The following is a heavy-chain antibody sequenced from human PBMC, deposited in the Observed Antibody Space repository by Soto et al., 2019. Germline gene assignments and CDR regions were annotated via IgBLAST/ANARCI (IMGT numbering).Heavy chain of an antibody. V-gene: IGHV3-7*01. J-gene: IGHJ4*02. CDR1: GFTFSSYW. CDR3: ARGAYYYDSSGLGY. D-gene: IGHD3-22*01. CDR2: IKQDGSEK. Sequence: PGGSLRLSCAASGFTFSSYWMSWVRQAPGKGLEWVANIKQDGSEKYYVDSVKGRFTIPRENAKNSLYLQMNSLRAGDTAVYYCARGAYYYDSSGLGYWGQGTLVTVS.